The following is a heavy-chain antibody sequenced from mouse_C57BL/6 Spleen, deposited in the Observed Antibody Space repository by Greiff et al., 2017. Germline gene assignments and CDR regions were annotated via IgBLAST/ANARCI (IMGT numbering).Heavy chain of an antibody. CDR1: GYAFSSSW. CDR2: IYPGDGDT. Sequence: QVQLQQSGPELVKPGASVKISCKASGYAFSSSWMNWVKQRPGKGLEWIGRIYPGDGDTNYNGKFKGKATLTADKSSSTAYMQLSSLTSEDSAVYFCARAGDYGSSYRSAYWGQGTLVTVSA. V-gene: IGHV1-82*01. CDR3: ARAGDYGSSYRSAY. D-gene: IGHD1-1*01. J-gene: IGHJ3*01.